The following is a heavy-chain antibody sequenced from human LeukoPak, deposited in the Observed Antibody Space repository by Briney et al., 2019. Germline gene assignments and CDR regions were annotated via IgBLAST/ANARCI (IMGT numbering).Heavy chain of an antibody. V-gene: IGHV3-30-3*01. CDR3: ARGEHVVLVPAGTPRCDY. Sequence: GGSLRLSCAASGFIFDNYAMHWVRQAPGKGLEWVAFISYDGNNKYYTDSVKGRFTISRDNSKNTVFLQMTSLRAEDTAMYYCARGEHVVLVPAGTPRCDYWGQATLVTVSS. D-gene: IGHD2-2*01. J-gene: IGHJ4*02. CDR2: ISYDGNNK. CDR1: GFIFDNYA.